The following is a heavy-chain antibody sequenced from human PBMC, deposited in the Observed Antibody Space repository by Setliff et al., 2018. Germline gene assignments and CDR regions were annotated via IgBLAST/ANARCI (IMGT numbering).Heavy chain of an antibody. Sequence: PGGSLRLSCATSGFTFSDYYMSWIRQTPGKGLEWVAYISSSGSLIYYPDSVKGRFTISRDNAKKSVDLQMNSLRAEDTAVYYCATKAVAGYYYDDPYYYYMDVWGKGTTVTVSS. V-gene: IGHV3-11*01. CDR2: ISSSGSLI. D-gene: IGHD3-22*01. CDR3: ATKAVAGYYYDDPYYYYMDV. J-gene: IGHJ6*03. CDR1: GFTFSDYY.